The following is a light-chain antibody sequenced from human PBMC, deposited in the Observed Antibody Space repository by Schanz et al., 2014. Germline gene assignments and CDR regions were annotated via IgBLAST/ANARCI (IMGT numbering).Light chain of an antibody. CDR2: EGT. J-gene: IGLJ3*02. Sequence: QSALTQPASVSGSPGQSITISCTGSSSDVGTYNLVSWYQRHPGRAPKLLIYEGTKRPSGVSHRFSGSKSGNTASLTISGLEAEDEADYYCSSYTSYATGVFGGGTKLTV. V-gene: IGLV2-14*02. CDR3: SSYTSYATGV. CDR1: SSDVGTYNL.